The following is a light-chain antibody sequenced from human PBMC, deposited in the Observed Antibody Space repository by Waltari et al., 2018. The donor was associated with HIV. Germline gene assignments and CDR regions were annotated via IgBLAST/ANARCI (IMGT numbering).Light chain of an antibody. V-gene: IGLV2-14*03. CDR3: STHTTNDTLI. Sequence: QSALTQPASVSGSPGQSVTISCTGTTSDFGLYDSVSWYQPHPGNVPIVLIYEVTRRPSGVPHRFSGSRSGNTASLTISGLQAEDEAFYYCSTHTTNDTLIFGGGTKLTVL. CDR2: EVT. CDR1: TSDFGLYDS. J-gene: IGLJ2*01.